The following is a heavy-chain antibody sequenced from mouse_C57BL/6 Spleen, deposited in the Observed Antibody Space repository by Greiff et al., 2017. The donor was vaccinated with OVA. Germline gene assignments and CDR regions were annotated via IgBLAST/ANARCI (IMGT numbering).Heavy chain of an antibody. V-gene: IGHV1-69*01. CDR3: ARGGIYYDYDGYFDV. D-gene: IGHD2-4*01. Sequence: QVQLQQPGAELVMPGASVKLSCKASGYTFTSYWMHWVKQRPGQGLEWIGEIDPSDSYTNYNQKFKGKSTLTVDKSSSTAYLQLSSLTSEDSAVYYCARGGIYYDYDGYFDVWGTGTTVTVSS. CDR2: IDPSDSYT. J-gene: IGHJ1*03. CDR1: GYTFTSYW.